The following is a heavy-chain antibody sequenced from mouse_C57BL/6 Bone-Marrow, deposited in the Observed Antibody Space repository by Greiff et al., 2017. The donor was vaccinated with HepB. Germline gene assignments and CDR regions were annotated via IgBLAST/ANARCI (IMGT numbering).Heavy chain of an antibody. J-gene: IGHJ4*01. CDR3: TISLDYAMDY. CDR1: GYTFTSYW. CDR2: IHPSDSDT. Sequence: VQPQQSGAELVKPGASVKVSCKASGYTFTSYWMHWVKQRPGQGLEWIGRIHPSDSDTNYNQKFKGKATLTVDKSSITAYMQPSSLTSEDSAVYYCTISLDYAMDYWGQGTSVTVSS. V-gene: IGHV1-74*01.